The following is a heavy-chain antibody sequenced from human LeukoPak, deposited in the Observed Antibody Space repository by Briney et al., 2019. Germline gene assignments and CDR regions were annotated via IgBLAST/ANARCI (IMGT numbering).Heavy chain of an antibody. CDR2: INTSNGNT. Sequence: ASVTVSCRTSGYTFTHYGISWVRQVPGQGLEWLGWINTSNGNTNFAQKVQGRVTMTTDTSTSTAYMELRSLRSDDTAVYYCARDLRFIPAASANGWFDPWGQGTLVTVSS. CDR1: GYTFTHYG. J-gene: IGHJ5*02. CDR3: ARDLRFIPAASANGWFDP. D-gene: IGHD6-13*01. V-gene: IGHV1-18*01.